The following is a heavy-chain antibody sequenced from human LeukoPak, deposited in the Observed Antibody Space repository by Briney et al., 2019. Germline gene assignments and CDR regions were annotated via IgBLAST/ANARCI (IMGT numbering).Heavy chain of an antibody. CDR2: IWYDGSNK. CDR1: GFTFSSYG. Sequence: GGSLRLSCAAPGFTFSSYGMHWVRQAPGKGLEGVAVIWYDGSNKYYADSVKGRFTISRDNSKNTLYLQMNSLRAEDTAVYYCARDLDTAMVWDYWGQGTLVTVSS. D-gene: IGHD5-18*01. J-gene: IGHJ4*02. V-gene: IGHV3-33*01. CDR3: ARDLDTAMVWDY.